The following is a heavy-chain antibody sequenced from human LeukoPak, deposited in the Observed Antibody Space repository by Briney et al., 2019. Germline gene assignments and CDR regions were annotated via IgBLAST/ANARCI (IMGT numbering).Heavy chain of an antibody. J-gene: IGHJ1*01. CDR3: ARSSGSASYHPLEFFLH. D-gene: IGHD1-26*01. CDR2: ISSYNGNT. V-gene: IGHV1-18*01. CDR1: GYTFSSYG. Sequence: ASVKVSCKTSGYTFSSYGISWVRQAPGQGLEWMGWISSYNGNTHYAQKFQGRVTMTTDTSTNTAYMELRSLTSDDTAMYYCARSSGSASYHPLEFFLHWGQGTLVTVSS.